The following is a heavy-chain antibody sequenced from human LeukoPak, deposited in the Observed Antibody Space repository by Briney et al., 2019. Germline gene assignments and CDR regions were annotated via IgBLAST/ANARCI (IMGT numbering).Heavy chain of an antibody. CDR2: INPSGGST. V-gene: IGHV1-46*01. CDR1: GYTFTSYY. Sequence: ASVKVSCKASGYTFTSYYMHWVRQAPGQGLEWMGIINPSGGSTSYAQKFQGRVTMTRDTSISTVYMELSRLRSDDTAVYYCARDFVGGRDYWGQGTLVTVSS. J-gene: IGHJ4*02. D-gene: IGHD3-16*01. CDR3: ARDFVGGRDY.